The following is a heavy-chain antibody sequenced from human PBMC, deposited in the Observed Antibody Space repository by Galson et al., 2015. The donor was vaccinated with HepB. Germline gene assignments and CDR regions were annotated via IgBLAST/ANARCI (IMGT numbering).Heavy chain of an antibody. Sequence: SVKVSCKASGYTFTGYYMHWVRQAPGQGLEWMGWINPNSGGTNYAQKFQGWVTMTRDTSISTAYMELSRLRSDDTAVYYCATGGATVAGTGVNWFDPWGQGTLVTVSS. CDR2: INPNSGGT. D-gene: IGHD6-19*01. J-gene: IGHJ5*02. CDR3: ATGGATVAGTGVNWFDP. CDR1: GYTFTGYY. V-gene: IGHV1-2*04.